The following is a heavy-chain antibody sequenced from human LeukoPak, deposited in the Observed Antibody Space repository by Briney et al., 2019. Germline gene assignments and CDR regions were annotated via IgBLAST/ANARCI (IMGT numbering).Heavy chain of an antibody. J-gene: IGHJ4*02. D-gene: IGHD3-3*01. Sequence: GGSLRLSCATSGFTFSDYYMSWIRQAPGKGRECISYISRSGGSIYYADSVEGRFTVSRDNAKNSLYLQMNSLRAEDTAVYYCARDGSTYYDIWSGYPYWGQGTLVTVSS. CDR2: ISRSGGSI. CDR3: ARDGSTYYDIWSGYPY. V-gene: IGHV3-11*04. CDR1: GFTFSDYY.